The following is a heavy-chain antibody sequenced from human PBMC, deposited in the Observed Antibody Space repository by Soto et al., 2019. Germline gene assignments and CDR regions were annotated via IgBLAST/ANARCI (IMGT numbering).Heavy chain of an antibody. CDR1: GFTFDDYA. J-gene: IGHJ3*02. CDR2: ISWNSGSI. CDR3: ANATGSGGVTAHDAFDI. D-gene: IGHD2-21*02. Sequence: GGSLRLSCAASGFTFDDYAMHWVRQAPGKGLEWVSGISWNSGSIGYADSVKGRFTISRDNAKNSLYLQMNSLRAEDTALYYCANATGSGGVTAHDAFDIWGQGSMVTVSS. V-gene: IGHV3-9*01.